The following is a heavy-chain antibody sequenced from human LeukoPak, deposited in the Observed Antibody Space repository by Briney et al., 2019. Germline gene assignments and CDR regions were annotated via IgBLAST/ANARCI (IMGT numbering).Heavy chain of an antibody. Sequence: GGSLRLSCAASGFTFSSYWMSWVRQAPGKGLEWVANIKQDGSEKYYVDSVKGRFTISRDNDKNSLYLQMNSLRDEDKAVYYCARVIGYCSSTSCSSFDYWGQGTLVTVSS. CDR3: ARVIGYCSSTSCSSFDY. J-gene: IGHJ4*02. CDR1: GFTFSSYW. V-gene: IGHV3-7*01. CDR2: IKQDGSEK. D-gene: IGHD2-2*01.